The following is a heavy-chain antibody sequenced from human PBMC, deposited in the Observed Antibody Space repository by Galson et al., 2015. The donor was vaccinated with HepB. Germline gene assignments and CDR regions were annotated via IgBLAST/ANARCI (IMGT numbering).Heavy chain of an antibody. CDR1: GFTFSDYY. D-gene: IGHD5-18*01. J-gene: IGHJ4*02. CDR3: ARGQRGLYYFDY. V-gene: IGHV3-11*06. Sequence: SLRFSCAASGFTFSDYYMSWIRQAPGKGLEWVSYISSSSSYTNYADSVKGRFTISRDNAKNSLYLQMNSLRAEDTAVYYCARGQRGLYYFDYWGQGTLVTVSS. CDR2: ISSSSSYT.